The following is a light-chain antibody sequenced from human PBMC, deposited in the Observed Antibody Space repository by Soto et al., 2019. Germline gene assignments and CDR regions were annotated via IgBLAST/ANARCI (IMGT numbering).Light chain of an antibody. V-gene: IGLV2-14*03. CDR1: SSDIGGYRY. J-gene: IGLJ2*01. CDR2: DVT. Sequence: QSVLTQPASVSGSPGQSVTISCTGTSSDIGGYRYVSWYQQRPGKAPKLMIHDVTNRPSGVSDRVSGSKSGNTASLTISGLQAEDEADYYCTSYTSDSSVIFGGGTKVTVL. CDR3: TSYTSDSSVI.